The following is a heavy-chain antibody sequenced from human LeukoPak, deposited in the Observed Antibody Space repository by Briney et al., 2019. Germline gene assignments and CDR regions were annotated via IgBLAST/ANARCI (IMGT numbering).Heavy chain of an antibody. CDR1: GFTFSSYE. CDR2: ITGSGSTI. D-gene: IGHD6-19*01. V-gene: IGHV3-48*03. Sequence: QPGGSLSLSCAASGFTFSSYEMNWVRQAPGKGLEWVSYITGSGSTIYYADSVKGRFTISRDNAENSLYLQMNSLRAEDTAVYYCARSPYSSGWSAVDYWGQGTLVTVSS. J-gene: IGHJ4*02. CDR3: ARSPYSSGWSAVDY.